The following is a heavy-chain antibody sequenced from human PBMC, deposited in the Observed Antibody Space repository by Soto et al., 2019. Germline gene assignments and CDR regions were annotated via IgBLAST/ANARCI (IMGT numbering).Heavy chain of an antibody. CDR1: GGTFSSYT. CDR3: VRSESGMPFY. V-gene: IGHV1-69*02. CDR2: IIPILGIA. D-gene: IGHD3-3*01. Sequence: QVQLVQSGAEVKKPGSSVKVSCKASGGTFSSYTISWVRQAPGQGLEWMGRIIPILGIANYAQKFQGRVTITADKTTSTAYMELSSLRSEDTAVYYGVRSESGMPFYWDQGTLVTGSS. J-gene: IGHJ4*02.